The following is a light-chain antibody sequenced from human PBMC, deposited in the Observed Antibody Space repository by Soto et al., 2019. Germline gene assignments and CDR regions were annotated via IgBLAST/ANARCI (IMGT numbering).Light chain of an antibody. CDR1: QSVSNY. CDR3: QQRSNWL. CDR2: DAS. V-gene: IGKV3-11*01. Sequence: ENVLTQSPATLSLSPGERATLSCRASQSVSNYVAWSQQNPGQAPRLLSYDASNRATGIPARFSGSGSGTDFTLTISSLEPEDFAVYYCQQRSNWLFGPGTKVDIK. J-gene: IGKJ3*01.